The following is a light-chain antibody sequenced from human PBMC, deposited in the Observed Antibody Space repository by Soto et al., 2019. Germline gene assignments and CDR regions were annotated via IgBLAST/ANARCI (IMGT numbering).Light chain of an antibody. CDR2: GNS. CDR1: SSNIGTGYD. CDR3: QSFDSSRFYV. Sequence: HSVLTQPPSXSGAPGQRVTISCTGSSSNIGTGYDVHWYQQLPGTAPKLLIYGNSNRPSGVPDRFSGSKSGTSASLAITGLKAEDEADYYCQSFDSSRFYVFGTGTKV. V-gene: IGLV1-40*01. J-gene: IGLJ1*01.